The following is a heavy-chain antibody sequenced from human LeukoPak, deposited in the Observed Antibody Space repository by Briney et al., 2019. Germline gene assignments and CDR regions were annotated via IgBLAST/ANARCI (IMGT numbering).Heavy chain of an antibody. D-gene: IGHD3-3*01. Sequence: SETLSLTCTVSGGSISSGSYYWGWIRQPPGKGLEWIGSIYYSGSTYYNPSLKSRVTISVDTSKNQFSLKLTSVTAADTAVYYCARRRGDFWSDYYAFDYWGQGTLVTVSS. V-gene: IGHV4-39*01. CDR3: ARRRGDFWSDYYAFDY. J-gene: IGHJ4*02. CDR1: GGSISSGSYY. CDR2: IYYSGST.